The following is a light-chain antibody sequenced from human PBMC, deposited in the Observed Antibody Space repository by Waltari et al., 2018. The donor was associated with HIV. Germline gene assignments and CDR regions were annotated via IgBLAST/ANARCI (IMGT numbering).Light chain of an antibody. V-gene: IGLV2-14*03. CDR3: SSYTTGSESV. Sequence: QSALTQPASVSGSPGHSHTISCTGTSSNIVGYNYVSCYQQHPRKAPKLMRYDVSNRPPVVVNRLSASKSGNAAPQTICGRQAGTVADYYCSSYTTGSESVFGGETNLTVL. CDR1: SSNIVGYNY. CDR2: DVS. J-gene: IGLJ2*01.